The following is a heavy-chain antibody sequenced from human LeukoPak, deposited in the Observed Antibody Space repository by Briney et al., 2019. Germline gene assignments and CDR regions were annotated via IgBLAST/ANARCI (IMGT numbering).Heavy chain of an antibody. CDR1: GGSISSYY. CDR3: ARASGTGYYNFDY. D-gene: IGHD3-9*01. Sequence: PSETLSLTCTVSGGSISSYYWSRIRQPPGKGLEWIGYIYYSGSTNYSPSLKSRVTISVDTSKNQFSLKLSSVTAADTAVYYCARASGTGYYNFDYWGQGTLVTVSS. J-gene: IGHJ4*02. V-gene: IGHV4-59*01. CDR2: IYYSGST.